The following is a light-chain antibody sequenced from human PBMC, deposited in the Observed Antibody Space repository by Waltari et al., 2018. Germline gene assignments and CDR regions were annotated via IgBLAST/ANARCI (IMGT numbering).Light chain of an antibody. J-gene: IGLJ2*01. CDR3: QAWDSSTGGV. CDR1: KLGDKY. Sequence: SYDLTQPPSVSVSPGQTASITCSGDKLGDKYACWYQQKPGQSPVLVIYQDNKRPSGIPGRFSGSNSGNTATLTISGTQAMDEADYYCQAWDSSTGGVFGGGTKLTVL. V-gene: IGLV3-1*01. CDR2: QDN.